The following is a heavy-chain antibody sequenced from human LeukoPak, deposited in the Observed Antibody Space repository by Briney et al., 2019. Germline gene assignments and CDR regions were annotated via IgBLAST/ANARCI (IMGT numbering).Heavy chain of an antibody. CDR2: LNPQTGDT. CDR1: GYTFTGYY. D-gene: IGHD3-22*01. Sequence: ASVKVSCKASGYTFTGYYMHWVRQAPGQGLEWMGWLNPQTGDTHFAQKFQGRVTMTRDTSISTAYMELSRLRSDDTAVYYCARGGDYYDPFDYWGQGTLVTVSS. J-gene: IGHJ4*02. CDR3: ARGGDYYDPFDY. V-gene: IGHV1-2*02.